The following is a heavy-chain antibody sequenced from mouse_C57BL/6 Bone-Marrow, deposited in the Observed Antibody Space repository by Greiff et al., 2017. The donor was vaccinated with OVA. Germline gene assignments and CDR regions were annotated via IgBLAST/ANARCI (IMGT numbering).Heavy chain of an antibody. V-gene: IGHV5-9-1*02. CDR3: TRDRITTVNWYFDV. CDR1: GFTFSSYA. CDR2: ISSGGDYI. D-gene: IGHD1-1*01. Sequence: EVQLVESGEGLVKPGGSLKLSCAASGFTFSSYAMSWVRQTPEKRLEWVAYISSGGDYIYYADTVKGRFTISRDNARNTLYLQMSSLKSEDTAMYYCTRDRITTVNWYFDVWGTGTTVTVSS. J-gene: IGHJ1*03.